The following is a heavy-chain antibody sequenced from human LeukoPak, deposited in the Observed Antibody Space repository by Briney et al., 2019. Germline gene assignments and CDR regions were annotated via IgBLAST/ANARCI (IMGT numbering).Heavy chain of an antibody. CDR2: ISSSGSTI. D-gene: IGHD3-22*01. CDR1: GFTFSDYY. CDR3: ARLDSSGYRGYYGMDV. J-gene: IGHJ6*02. Sequence: GGSLRLSCAASGFTFSDYYMSLIRQAPGKGLEWVSYISSSGSTIYYADSVKGRFTISRDNAKNSLYLQMNSLRAEDTAVYYCARLDSSGYRGYYGMDVWGQGTTVTVSS. V-gene: IGHV3-11*01.